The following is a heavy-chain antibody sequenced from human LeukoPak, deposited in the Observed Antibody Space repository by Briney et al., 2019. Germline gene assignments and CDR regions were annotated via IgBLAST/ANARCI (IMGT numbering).Heavy chain of an antibody. V-gene: IGHV4-34*01. CDR2: INHSGST. J-gene: IGHJ6*02. CDR1: GGSFSGYY. D-gene: IGHD2-15*01. Sequence: SETLSLTCAVYGGSFSGYYWSWIRQPPGKGLEWIGEINHSGSTNYNPSLKSRVTISVDTSKNQFSLKLSSVTAADTAVYYCARGLDCSGGSCYYYYGMDVWGQGTTVTVSS. CDR3: ARGLDCSGGSCYYYYGMDV.